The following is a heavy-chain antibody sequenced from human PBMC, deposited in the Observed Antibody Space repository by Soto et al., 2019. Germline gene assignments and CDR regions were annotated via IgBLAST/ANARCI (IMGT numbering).Heavy chain of an antibody. J-gene: IGHJ3*02. CDR2: LYYSGST. CDR1: GDSISNSY. Sequence: QVQLQESGAGLVKPSETLSLTCTVSGDSISNSYWSWIRQSPGKGLEWIGHLYYSGSTSYNPSLKXRXXIPVDTAKNQFSLKLSSVTAADTAVYYCARRHGDMWGQGTMVTVST. V-gene: IGHV4-59*08. CDR3: ARRHGDM.